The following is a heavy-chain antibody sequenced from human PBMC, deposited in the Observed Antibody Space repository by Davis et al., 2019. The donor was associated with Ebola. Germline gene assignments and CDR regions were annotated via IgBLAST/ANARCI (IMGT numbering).Heavy chain of an antibody. Sequence: MPSETLSLTCTVSGGSTSSGGYYWSWIRQHPGKGLEWIGYIYSSGSTYYNPSLKSRVTISVDTSKNQFSLKLSSVTAADTAVYYCARSPLGNCSGGSCYSQVWGQGTLVTVSS. CDR1: GGSTSSGGYY. CDR2: IYSSGST. CDR3: ARSPLGNCSGGSCYSQV. D-gene: IGHD2-15*01. V-gene: IGHV4-31*03. J-gene: IGHJ4*02.